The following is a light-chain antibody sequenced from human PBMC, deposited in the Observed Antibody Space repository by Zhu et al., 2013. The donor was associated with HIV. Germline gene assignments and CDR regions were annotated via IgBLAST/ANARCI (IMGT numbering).Light chain of an antibody. J-gene: IGKJ2*03. CDR1: QSVFGNY. CDR3: QQYGSSHS. CDR2: GAF. Sequence: EIVLTQSPGTLSLSPRERATLSCRASQSVFGNYLAWYQQKPGQAPRLLIYGAFQRDTGIPDRFSGSGSGTDFTLTISRLEPEDFAVYYCQQYGSSHSFGQGTKLEIK. V-gene: IGKV3-20*01.